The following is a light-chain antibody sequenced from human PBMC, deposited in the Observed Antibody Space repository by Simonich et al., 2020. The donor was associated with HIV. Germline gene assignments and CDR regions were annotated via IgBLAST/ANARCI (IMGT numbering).Light chain of an antibody. CDR2: GAS. Sequence: EIVMTQSPATLSVSPGARATRPCRASQSVSSHLAWSPQKPGPAPRLLTYGASTRATGIPARFRGSGSGTEFTLTISSLQSEDFAVYYCQQYNNWPPITFGQGTRLEIK. V-gene: IGKV3-15*01. J-gene: IGKJ5*01. CDR1: QSVSSH. CDR3: QQYNNWPPIT.